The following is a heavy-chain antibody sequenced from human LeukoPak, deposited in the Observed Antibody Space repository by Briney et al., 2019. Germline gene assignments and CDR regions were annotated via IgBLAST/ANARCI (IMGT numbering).Heavy chain of an antibody. CDR2: SSSSGSTI. D-gene: IGHD3-22*01. Sequence: GGSLRLSCAASGFTFSDYYMSWIRQAPWKGLEWVSYSSSSGSTIYYADSVKGRFTISMDNAKNSLYLQMNSLRAEDTAVYYCARERSYYDSSGYYWGQGTLVTVSS. J-gene: IGHJ4*02. V-gene: IGHV3-11*04. CDR3: ARERSYYDSSGYY. CDR1: GFTFSDYY.